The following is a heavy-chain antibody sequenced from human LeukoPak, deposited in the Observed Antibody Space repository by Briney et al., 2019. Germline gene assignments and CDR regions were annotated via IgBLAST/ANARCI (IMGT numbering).Heavy chain of an antibody. D-gene: IGHD2-21*02. Sequence: ASVKVSCKASGYTFTSYYMHWVRQAPGQGLEWMGIINPSGGSTSYAQKFQGRVTMTRDTSISTAYMELSRLRSDDTAVYYCARGGGDQDLPYDYWGQGTLVTVSS. J-gene: IGHJ4*02. CDR1: GYTFTSYY. CDR2: INPSGGST. V-gene: IGHV1-46*01. CDR3: ARGGGDQDLPYDY.